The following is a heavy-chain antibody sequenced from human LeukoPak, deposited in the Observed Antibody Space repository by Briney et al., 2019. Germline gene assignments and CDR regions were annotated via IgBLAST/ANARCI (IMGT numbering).Heavy chain of an antibody. CDR3: ARSIAVAAFFDY. CDR2: ITGSSSSI. J-gene: IGHJ4*02. V-gene: IGHV3-48*04. CDR1: GFTFSSYS. Sequence: GGSLRLSCAASGFTFSSYSMNWARQAPGKGLEWVSYITGSSSSIYFADSVRGRFTISRDNAKNSLYLQMNSLRAEDTAVYYCARSIAVAAFFDYWGQGTLVTVSS. D-gene: IGHD6-19*01.